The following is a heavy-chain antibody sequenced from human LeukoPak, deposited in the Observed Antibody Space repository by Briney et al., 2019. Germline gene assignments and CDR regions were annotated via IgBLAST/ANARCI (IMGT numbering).Heavy chain of an antibody. CDR1: GYTFTSYG. Sequence: AASVKVSCKASGYTFTSYGISWVRQAPGQGLEWMGWISAYNGNTNYAQKLQGRVTMTKDTSTSTAYMELRSLRSDDTAVYYCARERQWLPVGPADNWFDPWGQGTLVTVSS. V-gene: IGHV1-18*01. D-gene: IGHD6-19*01. CDR2: ISAYNGNT. J-gene: IGHJ5*02. CDR3: ARERQWLPVGPADNWFDP.